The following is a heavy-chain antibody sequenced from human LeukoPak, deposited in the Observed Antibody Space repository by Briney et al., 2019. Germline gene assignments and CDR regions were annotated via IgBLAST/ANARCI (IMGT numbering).Heavy chain of an antibody. CDR1: GFTFARHA. V-gene: IGHV3-23*01. J-gene: IGHJ4*02. D-gene: IGHD3-16*02. CDR2: ISGGGGST. CDR3: ARETRGGTYRYNFLDY. Sequence: GGSLRLSCGGSGFTFARHALTWVRQAPGMGLEWVSTISGGGGSTHYADSVKGRFTISRDNSKDTVFLQMNNLRAEDTAVYYCARETRGGTYRYNFLDYWGLGTLVTVSS.